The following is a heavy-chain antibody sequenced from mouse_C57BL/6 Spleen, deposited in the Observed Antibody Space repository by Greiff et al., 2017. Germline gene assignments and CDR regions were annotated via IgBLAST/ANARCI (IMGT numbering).Heavy chain of an antibody. CDR2: ISDGGSYT. CDR3: AREEDYGSSYGFAY. J-gene: IGHJ3*01. Sequence: EVKLVESGGGLVKPGGSLKLSCAASGFTFSSYAMSWVRQTPEKRLEWVATISDGGSYTYYPDNVKGRFTISRDNAKNNLYLQMSHLKSEDTAMYYCAREEDYGSSYGFAYWGQGTLVTVSA. CDR1: GFTFSSYA. V-gene: IGHV5-4*01. D-gene: IGHD1-1*01.